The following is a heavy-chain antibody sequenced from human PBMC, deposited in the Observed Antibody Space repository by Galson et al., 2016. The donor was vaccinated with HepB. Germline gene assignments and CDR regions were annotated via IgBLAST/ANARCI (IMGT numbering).Heavy chain of an antibody. J-gene: IGHJ4*02. D-gene: IGHD5-12*01. V-gene: IGHV4-31*03. CDR1: GGSIGSGHYY. Sequence: TLSLTCSVSGGSIGSGHYYWSWIRLHPGRGLEWIGYIHDSGTTYYNPSLKSRVTLSVDTSKNQFSLHLRSVTAEDSAVYYCARAGDIVATMVFASWGQGTLVTVSS. CDR3: ARAGDIVATMVFAS. CDR2: IHDSGTT.